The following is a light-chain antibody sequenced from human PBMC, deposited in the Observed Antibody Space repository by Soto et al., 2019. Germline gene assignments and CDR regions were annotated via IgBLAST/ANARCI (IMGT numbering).Light chain of an antibody. CDR2: GAS. J-gene: IGKJ2*01. V-gene: IGKV3-15*01. Sequence: EIVMTQSPATLSVSPGERATLSCRASQSVSSNLAWYQQKPGQAPRLLIYGASTRATGIPARFSGSGSGTEFTVTISSLQSEDFAVYYCQQYNNCLTFGQGTKLEIK. CDR3: QQYNNCLT. CDR1: QSVSSN.